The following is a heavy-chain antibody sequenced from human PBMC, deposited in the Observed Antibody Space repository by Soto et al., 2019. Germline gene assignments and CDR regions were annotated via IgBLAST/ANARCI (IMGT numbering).Heavy chain of an antibody. CDR3: ARDSSGWYPRGGMDV. CDR2: IWYDGSNK. Sequence: QVQLVESGGGVVQPGRSLRLSCAASGFTFSSYGMHWVRQAPGKGLEWVAVIWYDGSNKYYADSVKGRFTISRYNSKNTLYLQMNSLRAEDTAVYYCARDSSGWYPRGGMDVWGQGTTVTVSS. J-gene: IGHJ6*02. V-gene: IGHV3-33*01. D-gene: IGHD6-19*01. CDR1: GFTFSSYG.